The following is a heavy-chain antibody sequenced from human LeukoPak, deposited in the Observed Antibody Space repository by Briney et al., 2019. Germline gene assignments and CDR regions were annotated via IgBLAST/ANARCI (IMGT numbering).Heavy chain of an antibody. V-gene: IGHV3-53*01. CDR3: AREGASSSWGY. Sequence: GGSLRLSCAASGFTVSSNSMSWVRQAPGKGLEWVSVIYTGGSTYYADSVKGRFTISRDNSKNTLDLQMNSLRAEDTALYYCAREGASSSWGYWGQGTLVTVSS. CDR1: GFTVSSNS. CDR2: IYTGGST. J-gene: IGHJ4*02. D-gene: IGHD6-13*01.